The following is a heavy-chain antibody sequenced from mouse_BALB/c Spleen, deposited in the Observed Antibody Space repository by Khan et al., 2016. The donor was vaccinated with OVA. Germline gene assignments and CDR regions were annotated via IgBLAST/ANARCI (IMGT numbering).Heavy chain of an antibody. D-gene: IGHD2-14*01. CDR2: INTYTGEP. J-gene: IGHJ4*01. V-gene: IGHV9-3-1*01. CDR3: ARVGYNGTMDF. CDR1: GFTFKNYG. Sequence: QIQLVQSEPELKKPGETVQISCKASGFTFKNYGMNWGRQAPGKGLKWMGWINTYTGEPTFTDDFKGRFAFSLETSASTAYLQINSLKNEDTATYFCARVGYNGTMDFWGQGTSVTVSS.